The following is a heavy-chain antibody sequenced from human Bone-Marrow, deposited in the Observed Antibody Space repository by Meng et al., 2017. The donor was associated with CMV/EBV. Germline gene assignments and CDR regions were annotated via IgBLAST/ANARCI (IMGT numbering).Heavy chain of an antibody. CDR3: ATMTSIDH. CDR1: GFCFTTAW. V-gene: IGHV3-15*01. D-gene: IGHD2-21*02. Sequence: LPCAPSGFCFTTAWMTWVRQAPGKGLFWIGRIKTTAEGAATDYSVPVKGRFTISRDDSKSTLYLQIANLKTEDTATYYCATMTSIDHWGRGTLVTVSS. CDR2: IKTTAEGAAT. J-gene: IGHJ4*02.